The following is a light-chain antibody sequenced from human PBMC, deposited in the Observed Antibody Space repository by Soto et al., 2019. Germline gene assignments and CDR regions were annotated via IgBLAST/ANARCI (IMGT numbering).Light chain of an antibody. V-gene: IGKV1-9*01. Sequence: DIHLTHYPSFLSSSLGDTVTITCRASQALSNYLAWYQQKPGKAPDLLIYSASTLQSGVPSRFSGSGSETEFSLTIRALQPEDFATYYCQQLRRYPLTFGGGTKVDIK. CDR1: QALSNY. CDR2: SAS. CDR3: QQLRRYPLT. J-gene: IGKJ4*01.